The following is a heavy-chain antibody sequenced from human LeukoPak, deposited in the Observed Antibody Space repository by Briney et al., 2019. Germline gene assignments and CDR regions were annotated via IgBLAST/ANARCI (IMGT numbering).Heavy chain of an antibody. D-gene: IGHD3-10*02. V-gene: IGHV3-48*03. J-gene: IGHJ6*04. CDR2: ISSSGSTI. CDR3: AELGITMIGGV. Sequence: PGGSLRLSCAAPGFTFSSYEMNWVRQAPGEGLEWVSYISSSGSTIYYADSVKGRFTISRDNAKNSLYLQMNSLRAEDTAVYYCAELGITMIGGVWSKGTTVTISS. CDR1: GFTFSSYE.